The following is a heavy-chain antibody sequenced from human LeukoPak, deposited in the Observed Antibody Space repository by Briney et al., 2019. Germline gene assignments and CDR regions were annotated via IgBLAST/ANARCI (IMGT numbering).Heavy chain of an antibody. J-gene: IGHJ5*02. CDR2: ISWNSGSI. Sequence: GGSLRLSCAASGFTFSSYAMSWVRQAPGKGLEWVSGISWNSGSIGYADSVKGRFTISRDNAKNSLYLQMNSLRAEDMALYYCARSSCSSTSCFGFDPWGQGTLVTVSS. D-gene: IGHD2-2*01. CDR1: GFTFSSYA. V-gene: IGHV3-9*03. CDR3: ARSSCSSTSCFGFDP.